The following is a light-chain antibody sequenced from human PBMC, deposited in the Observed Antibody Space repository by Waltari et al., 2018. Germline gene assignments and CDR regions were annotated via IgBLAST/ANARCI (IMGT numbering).Light chain of an antibody. CDR1: QSVLYSSNNKNY. Sequence: DIVMTQSPDSLAVSLGERATIHCKSSQSVLYSSNNKNYLAWYQQKPGQPPKLLISWASTRESGVPDRFTGGGSGTDFTLTISSLQAEDVAVYYCQQYYSTPYSFGQGTKLEIK. CDR3: QQYYSTPYS. V-gene: IGKV4-1*01. J-gene: IGKJ2*03. CDR2: WAS.